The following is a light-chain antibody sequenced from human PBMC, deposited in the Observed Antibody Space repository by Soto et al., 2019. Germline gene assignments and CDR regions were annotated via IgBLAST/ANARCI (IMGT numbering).Light chain of an antibody. V-gene: IGLV1-40*01. CDR2: GNI. CDR3: QSYDSTLSARYV. Sequence: QSVLTQLPSVSWAPGQRVTISCTGSSSNIGAGYDVHWYQQRPGTAPKLLIFGNINRPSGVPDRFSGSKSGTSASLAITGLQAEDEGDYYCQSYDSTLSARYVFGTGTKVTVL. CDR1: SSNIGAGYD. J-gene: IGLJ1*01.